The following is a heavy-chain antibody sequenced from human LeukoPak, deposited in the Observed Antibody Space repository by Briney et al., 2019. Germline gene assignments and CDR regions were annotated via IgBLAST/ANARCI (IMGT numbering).Heavy chain of an antibody. D-gene: IGHD2-2*01. V-gene: IGHV4-30-4*01. J-gene: IGHJ4*02. Sequence: PSETLSLTCTVSSGSISSGDYYWSWIRQPPGTGLEWIGYIYYSGSTYYNPSLKSRVTISVDTSKNQFSLKLSSVTAADTAVYYCARFYCSSTSCLFDYWGQGTLVTVSS. CDR1: SGSISSGDYY. CDR2: IYYSGST. CDR3: ARFYCSSTSCLFDY.